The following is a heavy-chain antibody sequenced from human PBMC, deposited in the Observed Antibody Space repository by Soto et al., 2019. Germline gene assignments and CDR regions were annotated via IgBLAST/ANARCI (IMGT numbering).Heavy chain of an antibody. CDR3: AKARGGIDY. J-gene: IGHJ4*02. CDR1: GFTFDDDG. D-gene: IGHD3-16*01. Sequence: EVQLVESGGGLVQPGRSLRLSCVGSGFTFDDDGMHWVRQAPGKGLEWVSGISWDSYSIGYADSVKGRFTISRDNAKNSLYLQMNSLKSEDTALYYCAKARGGIDYWGQGTLVTVSS. CDR2: ISWDSYSI. V-gene: IGHV3-9*01.